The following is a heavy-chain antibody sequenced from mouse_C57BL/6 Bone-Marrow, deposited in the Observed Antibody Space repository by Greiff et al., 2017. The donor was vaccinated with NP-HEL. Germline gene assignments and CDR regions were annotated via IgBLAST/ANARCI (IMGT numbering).Heavy chain of an antibody. Sequence: QVQLQQSGAELVRPGTSVKMSCKASGYTFTNYWIGWAKQRPGHGLEWIGDIYPGGGYTNYNEKFKGKAKLTADKYSSTAYMQFSSLTSEDSAISYCARGGLLYVAVYFDYWGQGTTLPVSS. D-gene: IGHD2-14*01. CDR1: GYTFTNYW. CDR2: IYPGGGYT. CDR3: ARGGLLYVAVYFDY. V-gene: IGHV1-63*01. J-gene: IGHJ2*01.